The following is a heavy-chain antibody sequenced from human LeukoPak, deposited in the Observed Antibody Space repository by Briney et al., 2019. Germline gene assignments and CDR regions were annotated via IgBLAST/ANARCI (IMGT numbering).Heavy chain of an antibody. D-gene: IGHD2-2*01. V-gene: IGHV4-4*07. Sequence: SETLSLTCTVSGGSISSYYWRWIRQPAGKGLEWIGRIYTSGSTNYNPSLKSRVTMSVDTSKNQFSLKLSSVTAADTAVYYCARGGGYCSSTSCPTFDPWGQGTLVTVSS. CDR2: IYTSGST. J-gene: IGHJ5*02. CDR3: ARGGGYCSSTSCPTFDP. CDR1: GGSISSYY.